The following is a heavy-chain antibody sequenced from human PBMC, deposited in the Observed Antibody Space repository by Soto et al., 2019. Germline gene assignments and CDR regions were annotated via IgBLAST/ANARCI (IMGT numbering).Heavy chain of an antibody. D-gene: IGHD2-2*01. CDR2: ISWNSDNI. J-gene: IGHJ6*02. Sequence: EVQLVESGGGLVQPGRSLRLSCAASGFTFDDYGMHWVRQAPGKGLEWVSGISWNSDNIGYADSVKGRFTISRDNAKNSLYLQMNSLRAEDTALYYCAKGYCSSSRTKCNLDTFYYYGMDVWGQGTTVTVSS. V-gene: IGHV3-9*01. CDR3: AKGYCSSSRTKCNLDTFYYYGMDV. CDR1: GFTFDDYG.